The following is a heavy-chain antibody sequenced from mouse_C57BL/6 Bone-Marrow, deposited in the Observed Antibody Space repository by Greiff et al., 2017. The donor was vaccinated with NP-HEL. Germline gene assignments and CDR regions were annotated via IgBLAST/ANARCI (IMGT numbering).Heavy chain of an antibody. J-gene: IGHJ2*01. CDR3: ATTMVTPFDY. CDR1: GIDFSRYW. CDR2: INPDSSTI. V-gene: IGHV4-1*01. D-gene: IGHD2-2*01. Sequence: PAPGIDFSRYWMSWVRRAPGKGLEWIGDINPDSSTINYAPSLKDKFIISRDNAKNTLYLQMSKVRSEDTALYYCATTMVTPFDYWGQGTTLTVSS.